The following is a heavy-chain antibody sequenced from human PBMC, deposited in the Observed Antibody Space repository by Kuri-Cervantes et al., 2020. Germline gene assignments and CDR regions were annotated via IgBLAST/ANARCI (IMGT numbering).Heavy chain of an antibody. CDR1: GFTFSSYS. CDR3: AREADTAMAHDAFDI. V-gene: IGHV3-21*01. CDR2: ISSSSYI. J-gene: IGHJ3*02. Sequence: GESLKISCAASGFTFSSYSMNWVRQAPGKGLEWVSSISSSSYIYYADSVKGRFTISRDNAKNTLYLQMNSLRAEDTAVYYCAREADTAMAHDAFDIWGQGTMVTVSS. D-gene: IGHD5-18*01.